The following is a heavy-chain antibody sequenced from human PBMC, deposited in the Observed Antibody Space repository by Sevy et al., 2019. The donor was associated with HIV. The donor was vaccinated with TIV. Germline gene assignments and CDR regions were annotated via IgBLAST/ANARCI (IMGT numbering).Heavy chain of an antibody. D-gene: IGHD3-10*01. CDR3: AKWFGELSRYYYYGMDV. CDR2: ISAYNGNT. J-gene: IGHJ6*02. Sequence: ASVKVSCKASGYTFTSYGISWVRQAPGQGLEWMGWISAYNGNTNYAQKLQGRVTMTTDTSTSTAYMELRSLRSDDTAVYYCAKWFGELSRYYYYGMDVWGQGTTVIVSS. CDR1: GYTFTSYG. V-gene: IGHV1-18*01.